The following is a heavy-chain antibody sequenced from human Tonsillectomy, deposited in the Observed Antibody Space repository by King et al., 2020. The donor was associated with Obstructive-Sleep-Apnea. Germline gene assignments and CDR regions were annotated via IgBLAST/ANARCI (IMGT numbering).Heavy chain of an antibody. D-gene: IGHD3-10*01. J-gene: IGHJ5*02. CDR1: GFTFSSYA. CDR2: LSGSGVSP. CDR3: AKDSGLLWFGELSFDP. Sequence: VQLVESGGGLIQPGGSLRLSCAASGFTFSSYAMSWVRQAPGKGLDWVSALSGSGVSPYYAYSVKGRFTISRDNSKNTLYLQMNSLRAEDTAVYYCAKDSGLLWFGELSFDPWGQGTLVTVSS. V-gene: IGHV3-23*04.